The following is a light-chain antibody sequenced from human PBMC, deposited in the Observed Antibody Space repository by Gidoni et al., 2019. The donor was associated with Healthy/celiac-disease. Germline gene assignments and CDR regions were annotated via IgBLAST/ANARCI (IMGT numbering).Light chain of an antibody. Sequence: DIQLTQSPSFPSTSVGDRVTITCWASQGISSYLAWYQQKPGKAPKILIYAASTLQSGVPSRFSGSGSGTEFTLTISSLQPEDFATYYCQQLNSYLPLTFGGGTKVEIK. V-gene: IGKV1-9*01. CDR2: AAS. CDR1: QGISSY. J-gene: IGKJ4*01. CDR3: QQLNSYLPLT.